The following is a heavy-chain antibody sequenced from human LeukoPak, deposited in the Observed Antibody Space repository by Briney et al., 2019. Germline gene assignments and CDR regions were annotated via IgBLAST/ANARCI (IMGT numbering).Heavy chain of an antibody. CDR3: ARKVPNDSSGYYYRGQFDP. CDR2: IIPIFGTA. CDR1: GGTFSNYA. Sequence: SVKVSCKASGGTFSNYAISWVRQAPGQGLEWMGGIIPIFGTANYAQKFRGRVTITADKSTSTAYMELSSLRSEDTAVYYCARKVPNDSSGYYYRGQFDPWGQGTLVTVSS. V-gene: IGHV1-69*06. J-gene: IGHJ5*02. D-gene: IGHD3-22*01.